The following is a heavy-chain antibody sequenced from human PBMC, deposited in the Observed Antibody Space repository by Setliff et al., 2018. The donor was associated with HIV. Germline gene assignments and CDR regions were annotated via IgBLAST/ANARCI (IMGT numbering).Heavy chain of an antibody. CDR3: ARRSPGGGYYMDV. CDR1: GGSISSYY. V-gene: IGHV4-59*08. D-gene: IGHD3-16*01. J-gene: IGHJ6*03. Sequence: LSLTCSVSGGSISSYYWSWIRQPPGKGLEWIGDIYYSGMTNYNPSLQSRVTISLDTSKNQFSLNLSSVTAADTAVYYCARRSPGGGYYMDVWGKGTTVTVSS. CDR2: IYYSGMT.